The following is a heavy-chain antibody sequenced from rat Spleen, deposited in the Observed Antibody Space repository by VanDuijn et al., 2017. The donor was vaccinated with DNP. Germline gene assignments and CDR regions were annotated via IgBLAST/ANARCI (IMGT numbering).Heavy chain of an antibody. D-gene: IGHD1-9*01. Sequence: EVQLVESGGGLVQPGRSLKLSCAASGFNFNDYWMGWVRQAPGKGLEWIGEINKDSSIRNYTPSLKDKFTISRDNAQNTLYLQMLNLKEEDTAIYYCVWIHITGDYWGQGVMVTVSS. J-gene: IGHJ2*01. V-gene: IGHV4-2*01. CDR3: VWIHITGDY. CDR1: GFNFNDYW. CDR2: INKDSSIR.